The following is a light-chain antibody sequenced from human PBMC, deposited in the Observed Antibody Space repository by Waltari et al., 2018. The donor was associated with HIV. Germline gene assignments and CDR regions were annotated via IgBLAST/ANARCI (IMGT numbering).Light chain of an antibody. CDR3: MQGTHWPYT. CDR2: KVS. J-gene: IGKJ2*01. CDR1: QSLVYRDGNTY. Sequence: VVMTQSPLSLPVTLGQPASISCRSSQSLVYRDGNTYLIWFQQRPGQSPRRLIYKVSNRDSGVPDRFSGSGSGTDFTLKISRVEAEDVGVYYCMQGTHWPYTFGQGTKLKIK. V-gene: IGKV2-30*01.